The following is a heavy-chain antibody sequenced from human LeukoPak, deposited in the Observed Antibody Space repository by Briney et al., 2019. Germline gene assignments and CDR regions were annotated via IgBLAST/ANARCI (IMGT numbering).Heavy chain of an antibody. V-gene: IGHV3-7*01. CDR1: GFSFSSYW. CDR3: ARGDYGDYYLDY. Sequence: GGSLRLSCAASGFSFSSYWMSWVRQAPAKGLEWVANIKQDGNEKHYVDSVKGRFTISRDNANNSLYLQMNSLRAEDTAVYYCARGDYGDYYLDYWGQGTLVTVSS. CDR2: IKQDGNEK. D-gene: IGHD4-17*01. J-gene: IGHJ4*02.